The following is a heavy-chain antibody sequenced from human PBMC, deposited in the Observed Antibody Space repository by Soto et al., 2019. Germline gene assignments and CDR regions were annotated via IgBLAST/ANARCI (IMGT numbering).Heavy chain of an antibody. Sequence: QVQLVQYGGEVKKPGASVKVSCKASSYTFSSYGISWVRQARGQGLEWLGWIIPYDGNTKYAQILQGRVSMTTDTSTKTAYMEVRSLRSDDTAVYYSARGGYYDSSGSRNYHYYGMNVWGQGTTVTVSS. CDR3: ARGGYYDSSGSRNYHYYGMNV. J-gene: IGHJ6*02. CDR1: SYTFSSYG. CDR2: IIPYDGNT. D-gene: IGHD3-22*01. V-gene: IGHV1-18*01.